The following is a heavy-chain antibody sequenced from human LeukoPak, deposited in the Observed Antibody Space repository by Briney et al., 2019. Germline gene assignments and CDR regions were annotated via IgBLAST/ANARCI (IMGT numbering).Heavy chain of an antibody. CDR3: ARVSFYGSGSMFVDY. V-gene: IGHV4-59*01. CDR2: IYNTVTT. J-gene: IGHJ4*02. Sequence: SETLSLTCSVSGVSISNNCWSWIRQPPGKGLEWIGYIYNTVTTNHNPSLKSRVTMSVDKSKNQFSLNLSSVTAADTAVYYCARVSFYGSGSMFVDYWGQGTLVTVSS. D-gene: IGHD3-10*01. CDR1: GVSISNNC.